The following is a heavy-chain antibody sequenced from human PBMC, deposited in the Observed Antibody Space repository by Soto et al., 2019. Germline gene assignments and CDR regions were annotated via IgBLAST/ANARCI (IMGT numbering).Heavy chain of an antibody. CDR3: ARLVYDTRLNYMYFDF. V-gene: IGHV4-4*02. CDR2: IFHDGTA. D-gene: IGHD2-8*01. J-gene: IGHJ4*02. Sequence: SEPLSFTGAVSGVSISTANWSTWVRQTPQRGLEYIGEIFHDGTANYYPSFEGRVAISVDTSKNQFSLKLTSVTAADTAIYFCARLVYDTRLNYMYFDFWGQGALVTVSS. CDR1: GVSISTANW.